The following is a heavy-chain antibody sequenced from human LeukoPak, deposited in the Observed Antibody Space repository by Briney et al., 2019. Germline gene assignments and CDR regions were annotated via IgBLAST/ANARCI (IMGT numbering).Heavy chain of an antibody. V-gene: IGHV3-53*01. D-gene: IGHD6-13*01. CDR2: IYSGGST. Sequence: GGSLRLPCAASGFTVSTNYMTWVRQAPGKGLEWVSVIYSGGSTYYADSVKGRFTFSRDNSKNTVYLQMNSLRAEDTAVYYCARASIAAAGYYFDYWGQGTLVTVSS. CDR1: GFTVSTNY. CDR3: ARASIAAAGYYFDY. J-gene: IGHJ4*02.